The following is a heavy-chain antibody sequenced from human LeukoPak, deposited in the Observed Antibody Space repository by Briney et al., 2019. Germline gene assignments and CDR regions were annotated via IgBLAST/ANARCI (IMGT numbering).Heavy chain of an antibody. CDR3: VRDPNYGDLLDY. CDR2: IYISGST. V-gene: IGHV4-4*07. CDR1: GGSIGGYY. Sequence: SETLSLTCTVSGGSIGGYYWSWIRQPAGKGLEWIGRIYISGSTNYNPSLKSRVTISLDKSKNQFSLRLTSVTAADTAVYYCVRDPNYGDLLDYWGQGTLVTVSS. D-gene: IGHD4-17*01. J-gene: IGHJ4*02.